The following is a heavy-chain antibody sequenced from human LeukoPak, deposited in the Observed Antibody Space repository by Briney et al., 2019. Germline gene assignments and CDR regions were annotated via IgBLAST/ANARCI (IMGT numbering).Heavy chain of an antibody. CDR2: INPNSGST. J-gene: IGHJ5*02. Sequence: ASVKVSCKASGYTFTCYYMHWERHAPGQGLEWMGLINPNSGSTNYAQKFQGRVTMTRDTSISTAYMELSRLRSDDTAVYYCAREGPIVVVVAATGGHWFDPWGQGTLVTVSS. V-gene: IGHV1-2*02. CDR3: AREGPIVVVVAATGGHWFDP. CDR1: GYTFTCYY. D-gene: IGHD2-15*01.